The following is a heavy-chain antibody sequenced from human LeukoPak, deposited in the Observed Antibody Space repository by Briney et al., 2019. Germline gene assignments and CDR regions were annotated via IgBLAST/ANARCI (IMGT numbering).Heavy chain of an antibody. CDR3: ARGVYIAAAQYGY. CDR1: GGSISSYY. CDR2: IYYSGTT. Sequence: PSETLSLTCTVSGGSISSYYWNWIRQPPGKGLEWIGYIYYSGTTNYNPSLKSRVTISVDTSKNQFSLKLSSVAAADTAVYYCARGVYIAAAQYGYWGQGTLVTVSS. V-gene: IGHV4-59*01. D-gene: IGHD6-13*01. J-gene: IGHJ4*02.